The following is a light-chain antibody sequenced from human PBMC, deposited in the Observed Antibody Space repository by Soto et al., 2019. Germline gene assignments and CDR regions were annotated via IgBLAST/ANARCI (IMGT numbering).Light chain of an antibody. CDR1: SSDVGAYNY. Sequence: QSVLTQPAPVSGSPGQSITISCTGTSSDVGAYNYVSWYQQHPGKAPKLMIYEVSNRPSGVSSRFSGSKSGNTASLTISGLQAEDEADYYCSSYTSNIPFVFGTGTKVTVL. V-gene: IGLV2-14*01. J-gene: IGLJ1*01. CDR2: EVS. CDR3: SSYTSNIPFV.